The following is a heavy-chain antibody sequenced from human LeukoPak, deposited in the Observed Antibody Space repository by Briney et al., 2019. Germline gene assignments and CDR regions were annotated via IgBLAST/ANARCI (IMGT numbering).Heavy chain of an antibody. Sequence: GGSLRLSCAAPGFTFSSYSMNWVRQAPGKGLEWVSSISSGSGYIYYADSVKGRFTISRDNAKNSLYLQMNSLRAEDTAVYYCASRSPYYYMDVWGKGTTVTVSS. V-gene: IGHV3-21*01. D-gene: IGHD1-26*01. J-gene: IGHJ6*03. CDR2: ISSGSGYI. CDR3: ASRSPYYYMDV. CDR1: GFTFSSYS.